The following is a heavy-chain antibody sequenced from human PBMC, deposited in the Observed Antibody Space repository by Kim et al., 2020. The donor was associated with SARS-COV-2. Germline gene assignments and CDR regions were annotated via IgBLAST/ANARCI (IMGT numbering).Heavy chain of an antibody. J-gene: IGHJ5*02. CDR2: ISSSGSTI. V-gene: IGHV3-48*03. Sequence: GGSLRLSCAASGFTFSSYEMNWVRQAPGKGLEWVSYISSSGSTIYYADSVKGRFTISRDNAKNSLYLQMNSLRAEDTAVYYCARGELVVGTEWFDPWGQGTLVTVSS. CDR3: ARGELVVGTEWFDP. D-gene: IGHD2-21*02. CDR1: GFTFSSYE.